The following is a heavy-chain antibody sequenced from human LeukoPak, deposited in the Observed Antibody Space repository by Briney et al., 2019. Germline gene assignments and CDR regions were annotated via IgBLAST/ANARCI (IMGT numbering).Heavy chain of an antibody. CDR3: ARAVTTGYFDL. Sequence: PGGSLRLSCAASGFTFSSYAMSWVRQAPGTGLEWFSGISDSGGSTFYADSVEGRFTISRDDSKNTLSLQMNSLRAEDTAVYYCARAVTTGYFDLWGRGTLVTVSS. V-gene: IGHV3-23*01. CDR1: GFTFSSYA. J-gene: IGHJ2*01. CDR2: ISDSGGST. D-gene: IGHD4-11*01.